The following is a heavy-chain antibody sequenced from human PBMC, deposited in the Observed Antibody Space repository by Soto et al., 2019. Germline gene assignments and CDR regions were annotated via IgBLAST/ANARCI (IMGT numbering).Heavy chain of an antibody. CDR1: GFTFSGYS. D-gene: IGHD5-18*01. CDR3: ARDKIGYSYGYFKY. J-gene: IGHJ1*01. V-gene: IGHV3-48*02. CDR2: ISSSSSTI. Sequence: GGSLRLSCAASGFTFSGYSMNWVRQAPGKGLEWVSYISSSSSTIYYADSVKGRFTISRDNAKNSLYLQMNSLRDEDTAVYYCARDKIGYSYGYFKYWGQGTLVTVSS.